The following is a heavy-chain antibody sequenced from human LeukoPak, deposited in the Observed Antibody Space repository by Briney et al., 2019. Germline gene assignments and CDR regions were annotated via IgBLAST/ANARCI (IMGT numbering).Heavy chain of an antibody. Sequence: LRLSCVASGFTLSSYWMHWVRQAPGKGLEWIGEINHSGSTNYNPSLKSRVTISVDTSKNQFSLKLSSVTAADTAVYYCARVAPRYYDFWSGPWDYYGMDVWGQGTTVTVSS. CDR2: INHSGST. CDR3: ARVAPRYYDFWSGPWDYYGMDV. V-gene: IGHV4-34*01. CDR1: GFTLSSYW. D-gene: IGHD3-3*01. J-gene: IGHJ6*02.